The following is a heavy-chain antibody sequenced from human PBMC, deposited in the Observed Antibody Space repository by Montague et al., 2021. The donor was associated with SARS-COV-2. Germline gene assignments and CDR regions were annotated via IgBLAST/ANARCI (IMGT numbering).Heavy chain of an antibody. J-gene: IGHJ4*02. Sequence: SLRLSCAASGFTFSSYSMHWVRQAPGKGLEWVSSISSSGSYIYYADSVKGRFTISRDNAKNSLYLQMNSLRAEDTAVYYCARNLGSGWAFFDYWGQGTLVTVSS. V-gene: IGHV3-21*01. CDR1: GFTFSSYS. D-gene: IGHD6-19*01. CDR3: ARNLGSGWAFFDY. CDR2: ISSSGSYI.